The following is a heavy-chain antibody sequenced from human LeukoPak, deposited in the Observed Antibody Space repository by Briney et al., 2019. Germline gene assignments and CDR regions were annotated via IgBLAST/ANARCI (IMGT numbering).Heavy chain of an antibody. J-gene: IGHJ4*02. Sequence: SETLSLTCTVSGGSISSYYWSWIRQPPGKGLEWIGYIYYSGSTNYNPSLKSRDTISVDTSKNQFSLKLSSVTAADTAVCYCASQEYSSGWATFDYWGQGTLVTVSS. CDR2: IYYSGST. D-gene: IGHD6-19*01. V-gene: IGHV4-59*08. CDR1: GGSISSYY. CDR3: ASQEYSSGWATFDY.